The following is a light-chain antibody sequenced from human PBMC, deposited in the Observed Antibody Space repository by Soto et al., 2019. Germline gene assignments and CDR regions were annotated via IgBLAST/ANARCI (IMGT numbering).Light chain of an antibody. Sequence: QSVLTQPRSVSGSPGQSVTISCTGTISDVGGYNYVSWYQHHPGKAPKLLISDVTKRPSWVPDRFSGSKSGNTASLTISDLPAEDEADYYCSSYAGDNNLVFGGGTKLTVL. CDR1: ISDVGGYNY. V-gene: IGLV2-11*01. J-gene: IGLJ2*01. CDR2: DVT. CDR3: SSYAGDNNLV.